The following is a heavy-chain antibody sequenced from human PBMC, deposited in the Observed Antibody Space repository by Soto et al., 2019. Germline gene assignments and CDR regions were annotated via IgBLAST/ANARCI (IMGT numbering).Heavy chain of an antibody. J-gene: IGHJ6*02. V-gene: IGHV1-24*01. CDR1: GYTLTELS. CDR3: ATETRWELLRPHADYYYYGMDV. CDR2: FDPEDGET. Sequence: ASVKVSCKVSGYTLTELSMHWVRQAPGKGLEWMGGFDPEDGETIYAQKFQGRVTMTEDTSTDTAYMELSSLRSEDTAVYYCATETRWELLRPHADYYYYGMDVWGQGTTVTVSS. D-gene: IGHD1-26*01.